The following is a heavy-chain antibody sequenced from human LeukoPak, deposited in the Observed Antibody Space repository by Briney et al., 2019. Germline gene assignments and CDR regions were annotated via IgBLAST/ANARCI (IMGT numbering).Heavy chain of an antibody. Sequence: GGSLRLSCAASGFTVSTNQMSWVRQAPGKGLEWVSAISGSGGSTYYADSVKGRFTISRDNSKNTLYLQMNSLRAEDTAVYYCAKDRQLWSWGQGTLVTVSS. D-gene: IGHD5-18*01. CDR3: AKDRQLWS. CDR1: GFTVSTNQ. J-gene: IGHJ5*02. CDR2: ISGSGGST. V-gene: IGHV3-23*01.